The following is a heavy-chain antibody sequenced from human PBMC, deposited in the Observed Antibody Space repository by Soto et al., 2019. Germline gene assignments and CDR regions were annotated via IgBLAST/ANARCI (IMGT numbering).Heavy chain of an antibody. V-gene: IGHV4-59*08. CDR3: ARRVCGSATCFPPRDNWFDP. Sequence: QVQLQESGPGLVRPSETLSLTCTVSGDSISNYYWNWIRQPPGKGLEWIGYYYSGSTHYNPSLNGRVTISADTSKTQFSLKMTSVTAADTAVYYCARRVCGSATCFPPRDNWFDPWGQGTLVTVSS. CDR1: GDSISNYY. D-gene: IGHD2-2*01. CDR2: YYSGST. J-gene: IGHJ5*02.